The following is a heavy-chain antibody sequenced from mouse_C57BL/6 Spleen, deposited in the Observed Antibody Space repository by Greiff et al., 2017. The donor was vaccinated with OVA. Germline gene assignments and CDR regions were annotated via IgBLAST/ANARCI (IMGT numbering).Heavy chain of an antibody. J-gene: IGHJ4*01. CDR3: ARYDYDGYYAMDY. CDR1: GFTFSDYY. Sequence: EVMLVESEGGLVQPGSSMKLSCTASGFTFSDYYMAWVRQVPEKGLEWVANINYDGSSTYSLDFLKSRFIISRDNAKNILYLQMSSLKSEDTATYYCARYDYDGYYAMDYWGQGTSVTVSS. D-gene: IGHD2-4*01. CDR2: INYDGSST. V-gene: IGHV5-16*01.